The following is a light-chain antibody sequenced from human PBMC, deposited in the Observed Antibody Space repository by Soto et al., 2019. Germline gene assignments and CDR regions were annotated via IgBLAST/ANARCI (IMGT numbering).Light chain of an antibody. CDR2: DAS. CDR3: QQYNSPCT. V-gene: IGKV1-5*01. Sequence: DIRMTQSPSTLSASVGDRVTITCRASQSISSWLAWNQQKPGKAPKLLIYDASSLESGVPSRFSGSGSGTEFTLTISRLQPDDFATYYCQQYNSPCTFGQGTKVEIK. CDR1: QSISSW. J-gene: IGKJ1*01.